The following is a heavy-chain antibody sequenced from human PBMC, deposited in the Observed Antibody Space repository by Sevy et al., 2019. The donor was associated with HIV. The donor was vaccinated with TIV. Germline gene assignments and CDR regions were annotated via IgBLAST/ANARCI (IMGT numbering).Heavy chain of an antibody. CDR2: INPNSGGT. J-gene: IGHJ5*02. CDR1: GYTFTGYY. D-gene: IGHD2-15*01. V-gene: IGHV1-2*06. Sequence: ASVKVSCKASGYTFTGYYMHWVRQAPGQGLEWMGRINPNSGGTNYAQMFQGRVTMTRDTSISTAYMELSRLRSDDTAVYYCARDIPNCSGGSCYSGWFDPWGQGTLVTVSS. CDR3: ARDIPNCSGGSCYSGWFDP.